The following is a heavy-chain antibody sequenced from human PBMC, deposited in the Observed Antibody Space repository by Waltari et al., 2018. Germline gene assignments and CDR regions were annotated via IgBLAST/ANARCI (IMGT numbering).Heavy chain of an antibody. CDR2: INQDGGET. Sequence: EVQLVESGGGLVQPGGSLRLSCAASGFTFRSNWIAWVRQATGRGLEWVANINQDGGETYYVDSVRGRFTISRDNARNSLYLQMDSLRDEDTALYYCARDRGWNTLDYWGQGTLVTVSS. V-gene: IGHV3-7*04. CDR1: GFTFRSNW. CDR3: ARDRGWNTLDY. J-gene: IGHJ4*02. D-gene: IGHD6-19*01.